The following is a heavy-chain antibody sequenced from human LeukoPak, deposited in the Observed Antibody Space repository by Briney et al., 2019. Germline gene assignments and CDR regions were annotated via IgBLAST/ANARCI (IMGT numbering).Heavy chain of an antibody. J-gene: IGHJ6*03. V-gene: IGHV1-18*01. CDR3: ARGGDGSGWSYYYYYMDV. D-gene: IGHD6-19*01. CDR1: GYTFTSYG. CDR2: ISAYNGNT. Sequence: ASVKVSCKASGYTFTSYGISWVRQAPGQGLEWMGWISAYNGNTNYAQKLQGRVTMTTDTSTSTAYMELRSLRSDDTAVYYCARGGDGSGWSYYYYYMDVWGKGTTVTVSS.